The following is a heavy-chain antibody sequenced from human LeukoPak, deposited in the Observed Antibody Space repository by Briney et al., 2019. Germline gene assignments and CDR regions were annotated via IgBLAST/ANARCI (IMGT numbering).Heavy chain of an antibody. CDR3: AKAKGRITMVRGVIMRVGFDY. Sequence: GSLRLSCAASGFTFSSYAMSRVRQAPGKGLEWVSAISGSGGSAYYADSVKGRFTISRDNSKNTLYLQMNSLRAEDTAVYYCAKAKGRITMVRGVIMRVGFDYWGQGTLVTVSS. V-gene: IGHV3-23*01. CDR2: ISGSGGSA. D-gene: IGHD3-10*01. J-gene: IGHJ4*02. CDR1: GFTFSSYA.